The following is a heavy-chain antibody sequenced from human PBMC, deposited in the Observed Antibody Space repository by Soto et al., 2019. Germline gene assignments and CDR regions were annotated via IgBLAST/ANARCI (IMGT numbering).Heavy chain of an antibody. V-gene: IGHV3-48*02. CDR1: EFTFSSYS. CDR2: ISSSSSTI. Sequence: GGSLRLSCAASEFTFSSYSMNWVRQAPGKGLEWVSYISSSSSTIYYADSVKGRFTISRDNAKNSLYLQMNSLRDEDTAVYYCARDTGGIYCGGDCYPAWFDPWGQGTLVTVSS. D-gene: IGHD2-21*02. J-gene: IGHJ5*02. CDR3: ARDTGGIYCGGDCYPAWFDP.